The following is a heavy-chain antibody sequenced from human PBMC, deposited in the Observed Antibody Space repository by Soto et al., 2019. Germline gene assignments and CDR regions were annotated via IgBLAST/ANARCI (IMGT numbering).Heavy chain of an antibody. J-gene: IGHJ6*02. V-gene: IGHV3-48*02. CDR2: ISSSSSTI. CDR1: GFTFSSYS. D-gene: IGHD6-19*01. Sequence: EVQLVESGGGLVQPGGSLRLSCAASGFTFSSYSMNWVRQAPGKGLEWVSYISSSSSTIYYADSVKGRFTISRDNAKNSLYPQMNSLRDEDTAVYYCASTAVAGPYYYYYYGMDVWGQGTTVTVSS. CDR3: ASTAVAGPYYYYYYGMDV.